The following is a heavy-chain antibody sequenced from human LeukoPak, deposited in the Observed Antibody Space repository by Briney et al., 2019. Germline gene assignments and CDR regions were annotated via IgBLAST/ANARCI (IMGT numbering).Heavy chain of an antibody. V-gene: IGHV1-69*04. D-gene: IGHD3-10*01. CDR3: ARDQGVTDPPPYGLDV. J-gene: IGHJ6*02. CDR1: GGTLSSYA. CDR2: IIPILDIA. Sequence: ASVKVSCKASGGTLSSYAISWVRQAPGQGLECMGRIIPILDIATYAQKFQGRVTITADKSTSTAYMELSSPSSEDTAVYYCARDQGVTDPPPYGLDVWGQGTTVTVSS.